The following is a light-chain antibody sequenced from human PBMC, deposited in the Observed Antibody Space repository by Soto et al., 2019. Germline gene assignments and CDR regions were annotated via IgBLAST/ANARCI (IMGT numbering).Light chain of an antibody. J-gene: IGLJ3*02. CDR3: SSYTSSNTRWV. CDR2: DVN. V-gene: IGLV2-14*01. CDR1: NSDVGGYNY. Sequence: QSALTQPASVSGSPGQSITISCTGTNSDVGGYNYVSWYQQHPGKAPKLMIYDVNNRPSGVSNRFSGSKSGNTASLTISGLQAEDEADYYCSSYTSSNTRWVFGGGTKVTVL.